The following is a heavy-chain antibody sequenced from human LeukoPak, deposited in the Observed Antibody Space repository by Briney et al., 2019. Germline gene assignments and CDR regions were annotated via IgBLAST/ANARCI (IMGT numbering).Heavy chain of an antibody. D-gene: IGHD6-13*01. Sequence: PSETLSLTCTVSGGSISSSSYYWGWIRQPPGKGLEWIGSIYYSGSTYYNPSLKSRVTISVDTSKNQFSLKLSSVTAADTAVYYCASLTGYSSSWPSERVDYWGQGTLVTVSS. CDR3: ASLTGYSSSWPSERVDY. CDR1: GGSISSSSYY. V-gene: IGHV4-39*07. J-gene: IGHJ4*02. CDR2: IYYSGST.